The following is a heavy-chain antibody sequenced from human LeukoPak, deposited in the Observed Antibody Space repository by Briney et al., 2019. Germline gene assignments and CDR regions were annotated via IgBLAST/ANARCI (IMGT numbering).Heavy chain of an antibody. CDR2: TYYRSKWYN. CDR3: ARDSPESDTAMDISYYYYYYGMDV. D-gene: IGHD5-18*01. CDR1: GDSVSSNSAA. J-gene: IGHJ6*02. V-gene: IGHV6-1*01. Sequence: SQTLSLTCAISGDSVSSNSAAWNWIRQSPSRGLEWLGRTYYRSKWYNDYAVSVKSRITINPDTSKKQFSQQLNSVTPEDTAVYYCARDSPESDTAMDISYYYYYYGMDVWGQGTTVTASS.